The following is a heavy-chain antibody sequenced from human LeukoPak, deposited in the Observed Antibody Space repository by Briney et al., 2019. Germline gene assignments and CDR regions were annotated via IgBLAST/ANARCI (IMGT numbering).Heavy chain of an antibody. Sequence: KSGGSLRLSCAAPGSTFSPYTMNWFSQAPGKGLEWVSTISISSSYIYYGDSVKGRFTISRDNAKNSLYLQMNSLRAEDTAVYYCARAPYDSTGYETPLAFDIWGQGTMVTVSS. CDR3: ARAPYDSTGYETPLAFDI. CDR2: ISISSSYI. D-gene: IGHD3-22*01. V-gene: IGHV3-21*01. J-gene: IGHJ3*02. CDR1: GSTFSPYT.